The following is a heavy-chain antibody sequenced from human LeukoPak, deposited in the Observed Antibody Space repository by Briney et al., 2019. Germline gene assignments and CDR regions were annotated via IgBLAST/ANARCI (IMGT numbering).Heavy chain of an antibody. Sequence: GGSLRPSCAASGFTFSSYSMNWVRQAPGKGLEWVSYISSSSSTIYYADSVKGRFTISRDNAKNSLYLQMNSLRAEDTAVYYCARETYYYDSSGYYSFDYWGQGTLVTVSS. V-gene: IGHV3-48*01. CDR2: ISSSSSTI. J-gene: IGHJ4*02. D-gene: IGHD3-22*01. CDR1: GFTFSSYS. CDR3: ARETYYYDSSGYYSFDY.